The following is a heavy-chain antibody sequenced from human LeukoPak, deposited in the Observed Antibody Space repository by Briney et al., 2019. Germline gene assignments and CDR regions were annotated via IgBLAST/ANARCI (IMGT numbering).Heavy chain of an antibody. CDR1: GGSISSYY. Sequence: SETLSLTCTVSGGSISSYYWSWIRQPAGKGLEWIVRIYTSGSTNYNPSLKSRVTMSVDTSKNQFSLKLSSVTAADTAVYYCAREEGAAAGRNFDYWGQGTLVTVSS. CDR2: IYTSGST. CDR3: AREEGAAAGRNFDY. D-gene: IGHD6-13*01. J-gene: IGHJ4*02. V-gene: IGHV4-4*07.